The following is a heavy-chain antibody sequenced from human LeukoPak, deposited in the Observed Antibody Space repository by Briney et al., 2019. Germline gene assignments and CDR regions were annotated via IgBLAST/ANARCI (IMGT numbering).Heavy chain of an antibody. Sequence: GGSLRLSCAASGFTFSSYAMHWVRQAPGKGLEWVAVISYDGSNEYYADSVKGRFTISRDNSKNTLYLQMNSLRAEDTAVYYCARGGGYYGSGSYYNSDYWGQGTLVTVSS. CDR2: ISYDGSNE. D-gene: IGHD3-10*01. CDR3: ARGGGYYGSGSYYNSDY. J-gene: IGHJ4*02. CDR1: GFTFSSYA. V-gene: IGHV3-30*04.